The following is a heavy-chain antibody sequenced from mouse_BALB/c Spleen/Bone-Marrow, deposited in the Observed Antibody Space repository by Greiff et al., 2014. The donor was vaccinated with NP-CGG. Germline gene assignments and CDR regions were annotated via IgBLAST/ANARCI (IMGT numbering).Heavy chain of an antibody. V-gene: IGHV1-5*01. CDR2: IYPGNSDT. D-gene: IGHD1-1*02. J-gene: IGHJ4*01. Sequence: EVQLQQSGTVLTRPGASVKMSCKASGYSFTSYWMHWVKQRPGQGLEWIGAIYPGNSDTSYNQKFKGKANMTAVTSATTAYMEFNSLTNEDSAVYYCTRVTMAMDYWGQGTSVTVSS. CDR3: TRVTMAMDY. CDR1: GYSFTSYW.